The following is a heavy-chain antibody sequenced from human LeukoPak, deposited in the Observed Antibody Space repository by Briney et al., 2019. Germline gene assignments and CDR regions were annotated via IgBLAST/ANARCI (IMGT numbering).Heavy chain of an antibody. CDR2: IRYDGSDK. CDR3: ARDRGSVVPAFSFDP. J-gene: IGHJ5*02. D-gene: IGHD2-2*01. Sequence: PGGSLRLSCAAPGFTFTSYGMHWVRPAPGKGLEWVAFIRYDGSDKYYADSVEGRFTISRDNSKNTLYLQMNSLRAEDTAVYYCARDRGSVVPAFSFDPWGQGTLVTVSS. CDR1: GFTFTSYG. V-gene: IGHV3-30*02.